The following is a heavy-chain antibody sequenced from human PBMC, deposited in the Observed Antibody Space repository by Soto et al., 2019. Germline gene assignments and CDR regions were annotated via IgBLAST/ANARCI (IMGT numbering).Heavy chain of an antibody. CDR3: ARAAQASPRDYFDY. J-gene: IGHJ4*02. CDR2: ISYDGSNK. D-gene: IGHD6-25*01. CDR1: GFTFSSYA. Sequence: GGSLRLSCAASGFTFSSYAMHWVRQAPGKGLEWVAVISYDGSNKYYADSVKGRFTISRDNSKNTLYLQMNSLRAEDTAVYYCARAAQASPRDYFDYWGQGTLVTVSS. V-gene: IGHV3-30*04.